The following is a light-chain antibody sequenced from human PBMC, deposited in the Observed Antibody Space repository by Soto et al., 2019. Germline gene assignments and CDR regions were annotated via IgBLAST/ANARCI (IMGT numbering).Light chain of an antibody. CDR2: QAS. Sequence: DIQMTQSPSTLSASVGDRVTITCRASQSISNWLAWYQQKPGTDPNLLIYQASTLQSGVTSRFSVSGSWTGFKLAISSLQTDASATDYCQDDSDNWTFGQGTKVEIK. J-gene: IGKJ1*01. V-gene: IGKV1-5*03. CDR3: QDDSDNWT. CDR1: QSISNW.